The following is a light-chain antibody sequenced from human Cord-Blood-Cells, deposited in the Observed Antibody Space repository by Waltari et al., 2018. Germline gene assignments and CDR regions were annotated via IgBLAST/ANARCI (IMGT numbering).Light chain of an antibody. CDR1: QSVRST. Sequence: DIVMKQPPATLSVSPEERATLSCRASQSVRSTLAWYQQKPGTVPRLLISGASTRATGIPARFRGSGSGTEFTLTISSLQSEDFAVYYCQQYNNWPRTFGQGTKVEIK. J-gene: IGKJ1*01. V-gene: IGKV3-15*01. CDR2: GAS. CDR3: QQYNNWPRT.